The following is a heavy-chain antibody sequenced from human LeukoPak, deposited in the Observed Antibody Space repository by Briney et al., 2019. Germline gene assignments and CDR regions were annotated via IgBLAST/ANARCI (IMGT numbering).Heavy chain of an antibody. CDR3: ARYSSVRTARYYFDY. J-gene: IGHJ4*02. V-gene: IGHV3-7*01. CDR2: IKQDGSEK. Sequence: GGSLRLSCAASGFTFSDYYMSWVRQAPGKGLEWVANIKQDGSEKYYVDSVKGRFTISRDNAKNSLYLQMNSLRAEDTAVYYCARYSSVRTARYYFDYWGQGTLVTVSS. D-gene: IGHD3-22*01. CDR1: GFTFSDYY.